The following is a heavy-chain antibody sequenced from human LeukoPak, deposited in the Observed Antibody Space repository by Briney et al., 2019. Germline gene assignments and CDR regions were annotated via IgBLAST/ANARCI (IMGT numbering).Heavy chain of an antibody. J-gene: IGHJ4*02. CDR3: ARDGGAPAGYFDY. CDR2: IYYSWGT. D-gene: IGHD1-14*01. Sequence: SETLSLTCTVSGGSISSYYWSWIRQPPGKGLEWIGYIYYSWGTIYNPSLKSRVTIEGDTSKNQFSLKLTSVTAADTAVYYCARDGGAPAGYFDYWGQGILVTGSS. CDR1: GGSISSYY. V-gene: IGHV4-59*01.